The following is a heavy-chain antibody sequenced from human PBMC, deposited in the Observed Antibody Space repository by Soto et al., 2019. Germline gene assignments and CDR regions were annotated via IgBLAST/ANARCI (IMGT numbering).Heavy chain of an antibody. Sequence: LGLPCPPCVFQFVDTALSCSPQPKWKGLEWVSFIRAKAYGGATAYAASVKGRFTISRDDSKSIAYLQMDSLITGDTCVDYCAREVISRLAGVEVRGQAT. D-gene: IGHD6-19*01. V-gene: IGHV3-49*03. CDR2: IRAKAYGGAT. CDR3: AREVISRLAGVEV. J-gene: IGHJ4*02. CDR1: VFQFVDTA.